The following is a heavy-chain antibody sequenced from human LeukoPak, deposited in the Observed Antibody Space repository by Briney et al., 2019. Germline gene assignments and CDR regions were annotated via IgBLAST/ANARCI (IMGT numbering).Heavy chain of an antibody. CDR2: IIPIFGTA. J-gene: IGHJ4*02. Sequence: ASVKVSCKASGGTFSSYAISWVRQAPGQGLEWMGGIIPIFGTANYAQKFQGRVTITADESTSTAYMELSSLRSEDTAVYYCAKDSSSWYEDPTPFDYWGQGTLVTVSS. D-gene: IGHD6-13*01. CDR1: GGTFSSYA. CDR3: AKDSSSWYEDPTPFDY. V-gene: IGHV1-69*01.